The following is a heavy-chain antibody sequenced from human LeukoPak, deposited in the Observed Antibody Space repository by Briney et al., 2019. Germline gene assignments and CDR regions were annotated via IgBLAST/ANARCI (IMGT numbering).Heavy chain of an antibody. J-gene: IGHJ4*02. Sequence: SVKVSCKASGYTFTGYYMHWVRQAPGQGLEWMGRINPNSGGTNYAQKFQGRVTMTRDTSISTAYMELSRLRSDDTAVYYCARGTGNYGDYVVYWGQGTLVTVSS. CDR2: INPNSGGT. D-gene: IGHD4-17*01. V-gene: IGHV1-2*06. CDR1: GYTFTGYY. CDR3: ARGTGNYGDYVVY.